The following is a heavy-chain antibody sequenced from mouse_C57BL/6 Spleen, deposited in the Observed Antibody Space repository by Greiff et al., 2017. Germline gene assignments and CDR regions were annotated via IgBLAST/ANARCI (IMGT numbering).Heavy chain of an antibody. CDR1: GYTFTSYW. J-gene: IGHJ3*01. CDR3: ARHGNSAWFAY. V-gene: IGHV1-52*01. D-gene: IGHD2-1*01. Sequence: QVQLQQPGAELVRPGSSVKLSCKASGYTFTSYWMHWVKQRPIQGLEWIGNIDPSDSETHYNQKFKDKATLTVDKSSSTAYMQLSSLTSEDSAVYYCARHGNSAWFAYWGQGTLVTVSA. CDR2: IDPSDSET.